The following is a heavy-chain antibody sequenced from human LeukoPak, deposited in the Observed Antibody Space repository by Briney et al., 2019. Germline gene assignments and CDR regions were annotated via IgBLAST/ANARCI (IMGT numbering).Heavy chain of an antibody. CDR1: GFTFSSYG. V-gene: IGHV3-33*01. J-gene: IGHJ4*02. CDR3: ASSPYYDSSGPGY. CDR2: IWYDGSNK. Sequence: GSLRLSCAASGFTFSSYGMHWVRQAPGKGLEWVAVIWYDGSNKYYADSVKGRFTISRDNSKNTLYLQMNSLRAEDTAVYYCASSPYYDSSGPGYWGQGTLVTVSS. D-gene: IGHD3-22*01.